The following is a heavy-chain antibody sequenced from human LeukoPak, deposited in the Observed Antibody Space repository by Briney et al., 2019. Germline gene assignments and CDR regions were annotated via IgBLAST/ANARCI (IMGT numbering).Heavy chain of an antibody. Sequence: GSSVKVSCKASGGTFSSYAISWVRQAPGQGLEWMGGIIPIFGTANYAQKFQGRVTITTDESTSTAYMELSSLRSEDTAVYYCARHGGPRERWLQYDEAFDIWGQGTMVTVSS. CDR2: IIPIFGTA. D-gene: IGHD5-24*01. CDR1: GGTFSSYA. J-gene: IGHJ3*02. CDR3: ARHGGPRERWLQYDEAFDI. V-gene: IGHV1-69*05.